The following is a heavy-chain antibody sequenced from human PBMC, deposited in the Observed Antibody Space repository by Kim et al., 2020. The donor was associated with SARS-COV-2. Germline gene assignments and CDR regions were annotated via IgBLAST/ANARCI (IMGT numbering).Heavy chain of an antibody. CDR2: IWYDGSNK. Sequence: GGSLRLSCAASGFTFSSYGMHWVRQAPGKGLEWVAVIWYDGSNKYYADSVKGRFTISRDNSKNTLYLQMNSLRAEDTAVYYCARDFVKPMGVPAAILNWFDPWGQGTLVTVSS. D-gene: IGHD2-2*02. V-gene: IGHV3-33*01. CDR1: GFTFSSYG. CDR3: ARDFVKPMGVPAAILNWFDP. J-gene: IGHJ5*02.